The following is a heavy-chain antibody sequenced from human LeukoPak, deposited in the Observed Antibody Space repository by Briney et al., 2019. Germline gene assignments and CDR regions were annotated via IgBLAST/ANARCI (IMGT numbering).Heavy chain of an antibody. Sequence: GGSLRLSCAASGFTFDDYGMSWVRQAPGKGLEWVSGINWNGGSTGYADSVKGRFTISRDNAKNSLYLQMNSLRAEDTALYYCARVGVAIAVAGRFDYWGQGTLVTASS. J-gene: IGHJ4*02. D-gene: IGHD6-19*01. CDR2: INWNGGST. V-gene: IGHV3-20*04. CDR1: GFTFDDYG. CDR3: ARVGVAIAVAGRFDY.